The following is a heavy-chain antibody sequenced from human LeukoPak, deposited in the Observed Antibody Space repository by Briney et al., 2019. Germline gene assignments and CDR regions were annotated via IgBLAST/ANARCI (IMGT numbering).Heavy chain of an antibody. D-gene: IGHD6-13*01. Sequence: HPGGSLRLSCAASGFTFNTYAMTWVRQAPGKGLEWVSTISGSGFGTYYADSVNGRFTISRDNSKNTLYLQMNSLRAEDTAVYYCARDHVQQLVVYNYYYMDVWGKGTTVTISS. CDR3: ARDHVQQLVVYNYYYMDV. V-gene: IGHV3-23*01. J-gene: IGHJ6*03. CDR1: GFTFNTYA. CDR2: ISGSGFGT.